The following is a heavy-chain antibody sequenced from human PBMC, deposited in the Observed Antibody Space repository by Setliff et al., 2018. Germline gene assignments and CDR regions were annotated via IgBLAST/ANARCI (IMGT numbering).Heavy chain of an antibody. CDR2: MNPNSDNT. V-gene: IGHV1-8*01. CDR3: ARDRGQVTVNNRYGFYYYGMDV. D-gene: IGHD3-16*02. CDR1: GYTFTSHD. Sequence: ASVKVSCKASGYTFTSHDINWVRQATGQGLEWMGWMNPNSDNTGYAQKFQGRVTMTRNTSISTAYMELSSLRSEDTAVYYCARDRGQVTVNNRYGFYYYGMDVWGQGTTVTVSS. J-gene: IGHJ6*02.